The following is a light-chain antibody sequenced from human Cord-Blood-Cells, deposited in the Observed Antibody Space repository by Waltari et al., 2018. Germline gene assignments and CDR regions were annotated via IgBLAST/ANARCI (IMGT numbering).Light chain of an antibody. Sequence: EIVLTQSPGTLSFSPGESATLPCRASQSVSSSYLAWYQQKPGQAPRLLIYGASSRATGIPDRFSGSGSGTDFTLTISRLEPEDFAVYYCQQYGSSPPGGTFGQGTKVEIK. CDR3: QQYGSSPPGGT. CDR1: QSVSSSY. V-gene: IGKV3-20*01. J-gene: IGKJ1*01. CDR2: GAS.